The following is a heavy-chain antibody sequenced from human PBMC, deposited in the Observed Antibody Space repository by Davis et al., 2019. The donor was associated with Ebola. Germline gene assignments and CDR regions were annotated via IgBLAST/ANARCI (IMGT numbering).Heavy chain of an antibody. CDR2: IYSGGST. CDR1: GFTVSSNY. V-gene: IGHV3-66*01. J-gene: IGHJ6*02. D-gene: IGHD4-11*01. CDR3: ARVWTTVSHYYGMDV. Sequence: GGSLRLSCPASGFTVSSNYMSWVRPAPGKGLEWVSAIYSGGSTYYADSVKGRFTISRDNSKNTLYLQMNSLRAEDTAVYYCARVWTTVSHYYGMDVWGQGTTVTVSS.